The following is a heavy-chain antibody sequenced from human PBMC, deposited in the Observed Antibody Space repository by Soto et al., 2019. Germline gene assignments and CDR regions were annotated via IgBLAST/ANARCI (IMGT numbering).Heavy chain of an antibody. D-gene: IGHD3-10*01. V-gene: IGHV3-30*03. CDR1: GFTFRSYG. J-gene: IGHJ6*02. Sequence: QVQLVESGGGVVQPGRSLRLSCAASGFTFRSYGMHRVRQAPGKGLEWVAVISYDGREIHYVDSVKGRFTISRDNSKDTLYLQMNSLRGEDTAVYFCARVKDGVPYFSGMDDWGPGTTVAVSS. CDR2: ISYDGREI. CDR3: ARVKDGVPYFSGMDD.